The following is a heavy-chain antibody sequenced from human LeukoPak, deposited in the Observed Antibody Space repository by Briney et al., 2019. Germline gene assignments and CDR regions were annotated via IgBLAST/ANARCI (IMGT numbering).Heavy chain of an antibody. J-gene: IGHJ4*02. D-gene: IGHD3-22*01. CDR2: ISGSGGST. CDR1: GFTFSSYA. Sequence: PGGSLRLSCAASGFTFSSYAMSWVRQAPGKGLEWVSAISGSGGSTYYADSVKGRFTISRDNSKNTLYLQMNSLRAEDTAVYYCASAPNYYDSSGLDYWGQGTLVTVSS. CDR3: ASAPNYYDSSGLDY. V-gene: IGHV3-23*01.